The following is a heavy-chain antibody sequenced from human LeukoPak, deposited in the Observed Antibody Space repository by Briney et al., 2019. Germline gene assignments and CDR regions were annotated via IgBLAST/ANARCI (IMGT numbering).Heavy chain of an antibody. J-gene: IGHJ1*01. D-gene: IGHD3-22*01. CDR3: ARALYYDSSGYYSSSYYYFQH. CDR1: GYTFTSYY. V-gene: IGHV1-2*02. CDR2: INPNSGGT. Sequence: ASVKVCCKASGYTFTSYYLRXVRLXPGQGXEWMGXINPNSGGTNYAQKFQGRVTMTREPSIRTDYMELSRLRSDDTAEYYCARALYYDSSGYYSSSYYYFQHWGQRTLVTVSS.